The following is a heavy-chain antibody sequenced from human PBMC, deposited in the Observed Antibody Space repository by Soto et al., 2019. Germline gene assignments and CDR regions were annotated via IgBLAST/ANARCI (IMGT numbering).Heavy chain of an antibody. V-gene: IGHV4-4*07. Sequence: PSETLSLTSTVSGGSISSDYWSWIRQPAGKGLEWIGRIYTSGSTNYNPSLKSRVTMSVDTSKNQFSLKLSSVTAADTAVYYCARGQWNGAKGDWFDPWGQGTLVTVSS. J-gene: IGHJ5*02. CDR3: ARGQWNGAKGDWFDP. D-gene: IGHD1-1*01. CDR2: IYTSGST. CDR1: GGSISSDY.